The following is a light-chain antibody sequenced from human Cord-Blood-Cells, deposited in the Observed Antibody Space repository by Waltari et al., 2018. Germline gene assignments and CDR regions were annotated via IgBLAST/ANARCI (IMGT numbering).Light chain of an antibody. CDR1: QSISSW. CDR2: KAA. V-gene: IGKV1-5*03. CDR3: QQYNSYSLT. Sequence: DIQMTQSPSTLSASVGDRVTITCRASQSISSWLAWYQQKPGKAPKLLIYKAASLESGVPSRFCGCESGTEFPLTISSLQSDDFATYYLQQYNSYSLTFGGGTKVENK. J-gene: IGKJ4*01.